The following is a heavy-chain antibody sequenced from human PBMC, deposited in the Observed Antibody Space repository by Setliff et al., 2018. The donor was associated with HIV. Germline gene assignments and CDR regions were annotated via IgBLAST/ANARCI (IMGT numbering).Heavy chain of an antibody. CDR1: GFTFSSHS. J-gene: IGHJ6*03. V-gene: IGHV3-48*01. CDR3: AREGGTTIIGVPYYYYYTDV. D-gene: IGHD3-3*01. CDR2: ISSSSSII. Sequence: PGGSLRLSCAASGFTFSSHSMNWVRQAPGKGLEWISYISSSSSIINYSDSVRGRFTISRDNAKKSLYLQMNSLRAGDTAVYYCAREGGTTIIGVPYYYYYTDVWGKGTTVTVSS.